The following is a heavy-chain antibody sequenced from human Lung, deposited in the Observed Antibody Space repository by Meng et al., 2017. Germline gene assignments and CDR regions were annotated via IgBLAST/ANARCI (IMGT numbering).Heavy chain of an antibody. V-gene: IGHV4-34*01. D-gene: IGHD4-11*01. Sequence: QVQLQQWGAGLVKPSETLSLTCVVSGGSFSDYYWSWIRQTPGKWLEWIGEINHSGSTNYNTSLESRATISVDTSQNNLSLKLSSVTAADSAVYYCARGPTTMAHDFDYWGQGTLVTVSS. CDR3: ARGPTTMAHDFDY. CDR1: GGSFSDYY. CDR2: INHSGST. J-gene: IGHJ4*02.